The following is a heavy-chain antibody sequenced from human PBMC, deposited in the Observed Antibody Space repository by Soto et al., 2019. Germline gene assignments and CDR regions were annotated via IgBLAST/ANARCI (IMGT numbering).Heavy chain of an antibody. D-gene: IGHD3-9*01. CDR1: GFTFSSYW. CDR3: ARDGGPIRYFDWFSRGGMDV. V-gene: IGHV3-74*01. CDR2: INSDGSST. Sequence: EVQLVESGGGLVQPGGSLRLSCAASGFTFSSYWMHWVRQAPGKGLVWVSRINSDGSSTSYADSVKGRFTISRDNAKNTLYLQMNSLRAEDTAVYYCARDGGPIRYFDWFSRGGMDVWGQGTTVTVSS. J-gene: IGHJ6*02.